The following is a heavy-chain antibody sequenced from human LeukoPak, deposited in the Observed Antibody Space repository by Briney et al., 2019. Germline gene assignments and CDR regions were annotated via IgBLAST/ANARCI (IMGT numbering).Heavy chain of an antibody. J-gene: IGHJ5*02. Sequence: ASVKVSCKASGGTFSSYAISWVRQAPGQGLEWMGWINPNSGGTNYAQKFQGWVTMTRDTSISTAYMELSRLRSDDTAVYYCARDAGPYCSSTSCYWSWFDPWGQGTLVTVSS. V-gene: IGHV1-2*04. CDR3: ARDAGPYCSSTSCYWSWFDP. CDR2: INPNSGGT. CDR1: GGTFSSYA. D-gene: IGHD2-2*01.